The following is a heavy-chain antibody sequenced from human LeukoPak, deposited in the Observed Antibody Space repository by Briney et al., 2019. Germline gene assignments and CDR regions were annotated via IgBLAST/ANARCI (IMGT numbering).Heavy chain of an antibody. CDR1: GFTFSSYG. D-gene: IGHD3-10*01. CDR2: IWYDGSNK. J-gene: IGHJ4*02. CDR3: ARDLQHYYGSGSYFDY. V-gene: IGHV3-33*01. Sequence: GGSLRLSCAASGFTFSSYGMHWVRQAPGKGLEWVAVIWYDGSNKYYADSVKGRFTISRDNSKSTLYLQMNSLRAEDTAVYYCARDLQHYYGSGSYFDYWGQGTLVTVSS.